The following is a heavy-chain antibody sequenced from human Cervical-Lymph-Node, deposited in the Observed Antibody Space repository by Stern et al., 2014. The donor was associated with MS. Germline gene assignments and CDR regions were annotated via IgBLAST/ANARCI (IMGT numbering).Heavy chain of an antibody. CDR3: ANTYSSSWIVAYFDY. D-gene: IGHD6-13*01. CDR1: GFTFSSYA. J-gene: IGHJ4*02. Sequence: EVQLLESGGGLVQPGGSLRVSCAASGFTFSSYAMSWVRQAPGKGLEWVSTISGGGGNTYYADSVKGRFTISRDNSKNTLYLQMNSLRAEDTAVYYCANTYSSSWIVAYFDYWGQGSLVTVSS. CDR2: ISGGGGNT. V-gene: IGHV3-23*01.